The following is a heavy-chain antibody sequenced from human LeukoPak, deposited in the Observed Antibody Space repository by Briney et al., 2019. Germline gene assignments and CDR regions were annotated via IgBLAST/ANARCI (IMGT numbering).Heavy chain of an antibody. J-gene: IGHJ6*02. V-gene: IGHV3-7*01. Sequence: GGSLRLSCAASGFTFSSYWMSWVRQAPGKGLEWVANIKQDGSEKYYVDSVKGRFTISRDNAKNSLYLQMNSLRAEDTAVYYCARDAPHIAAAGTEVSYYYYGMDVWGQGTTVTVSS. CDR3: ARDAPHIAAAGTEVSYYYYGMDV. D-gene: IGHD6-13*01. CDR1: GFTFSSYW. CDR2: IKQDGSEK.